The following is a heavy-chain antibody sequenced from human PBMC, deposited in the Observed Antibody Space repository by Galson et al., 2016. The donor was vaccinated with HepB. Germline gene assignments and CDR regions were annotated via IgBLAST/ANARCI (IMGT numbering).Heavy chain of an antibody. CDR3: TKSRAIKFDP. J-gene: IGHJ5*02. V-gene: IGHV5-10-1*01. Sequence: QSGAAVKKPGESLRISCQVFGYTFTSYWISWVRQMPGKGLEWMGRIAPSDSYTNYSPSFQGHVTMSADKSISTAYLQWSRLKASDTGMYYCTKSRAIKFDPWGQGTLVTVSS. CDR1: GYTFTSYW. CDR2: IAPSDSYT. D-gene: IGHD2-2*01.